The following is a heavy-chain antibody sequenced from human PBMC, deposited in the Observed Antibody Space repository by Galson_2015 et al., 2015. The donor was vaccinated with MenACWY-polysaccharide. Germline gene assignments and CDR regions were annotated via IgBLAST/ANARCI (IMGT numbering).Heavy chain of an antibody. D-gene: IGHD2-2*01. CDR3: ARGYCSSNECYTHYGLDY. Sequence: SLRLSCAASGFTFDSYNMNWVRQAPGKGLEWVSSISSLANYLYYGDSVKGRFIISRDNAKNSLFLQMNGLTGEDTAVYYCARGYCSSNECYTHYGLDYWGQGALVTVSS. V-gene: IGHV3-21*01. CDR1: GFTFDSYN. CDR2: ISSLANYL. J-gene: IGHJ4*02.